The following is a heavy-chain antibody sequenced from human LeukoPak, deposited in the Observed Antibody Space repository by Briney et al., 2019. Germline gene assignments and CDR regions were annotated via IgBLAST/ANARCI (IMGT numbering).Heavy chain of an antibody. V-gene: IGHV3-23*01. CDR3: AKVEQQLVPIGDFDY. Sequence: GASLRLSCAASGFTFSSYAMSWVRQAPGKGLEWVSAISGSGGSTYYADSVKGRFTISRDNSKNTLYLQMNSLRAEDTAVYYCAKVEQQLVPIGDFDYWAREPWSPSPQ. CDR1: GFTFSSYA. CDR2: ISGSGGST. J-gene: IGHJ4*02. D-gene: IGHD6-13*01.